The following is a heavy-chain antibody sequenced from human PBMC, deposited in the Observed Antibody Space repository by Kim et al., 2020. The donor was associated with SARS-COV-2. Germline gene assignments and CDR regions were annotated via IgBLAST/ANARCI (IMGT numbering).Heavy chain of an antibody. CDR1: GYTFTSYY. Sequence: ASVKVSCKASGYTFTSYYMHWVRQAPGQGLEWMGIINPSGGSTSYAQKFQGRVTMTRDTSTSTVYMELSSLRSEDTAVYYCARGLGLWFGASNDWFDPWGQGTLVTVSS. CDR3: ARGLGLWFGASNDWFDP. V-gene: IGHV1-46*01. CDR2: INPSGGST. J-gene: IGHJ5*02. D-gene: IGHD3-10*01.